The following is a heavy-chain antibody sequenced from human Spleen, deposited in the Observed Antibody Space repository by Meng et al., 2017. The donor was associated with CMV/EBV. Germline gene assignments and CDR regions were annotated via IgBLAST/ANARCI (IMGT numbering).Heavy chain of an antibody. CDR1: GYTFTSYD. CDR3: AKATYGGAYYFDY. V-gene: IGHV1-8*01. CDR2: MNPNSGNT. J-gene: IGHJ4*02. Sequence: ASVKVSCKASGYTFTSYDINWVRQAAGQGLEWMGWMNPNSGNTAYAQKFQGRVTFTRNNSISTVYMDLSSLTSEDTAVYYCAKATYGGAYYFDYWGQGTLVTVSS. D-gene: IGHD4-17*01.